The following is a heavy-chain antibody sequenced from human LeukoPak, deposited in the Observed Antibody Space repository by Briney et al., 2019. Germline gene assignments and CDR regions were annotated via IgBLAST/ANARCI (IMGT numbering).Heavy chain of an antibody. CDR1: GGSISSYY. CDR2: IYTSGST. Sequence: PSETLSLTCTVSGGSISSYYWSWIRQPAGKGLEWIGRIYTSGSTNYNSSLKSRVTMSVDTSKNQFSLKLSSVTAADTAVYYCAGNQVHYYYGMDVWGQGTTVTVSS. V-gene: IGHV4-4*07. J-gene: IGHJ6*02. CDR3: AGNQVHYYYGMDV. D-gene: IGHD1-14*01.